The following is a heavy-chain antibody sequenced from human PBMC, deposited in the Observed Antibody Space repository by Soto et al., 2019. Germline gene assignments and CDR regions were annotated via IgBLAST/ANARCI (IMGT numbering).Heavy chain of an antibody. CDR1: GYTFTSYG. Sequence: ASVKVSCKASGYTFTSYGISWVRQAPGQVLEWMGWISAYNGNTNYAQKLQGRVTMTTDTSTSTAYMELRSLRSDDTAVYYCARDGPCSGGSCYRGFFEYWGQGTMVTVSS. J-gene: IGHJ4*02. V-gene: IGHV1-18*04. CDR2: ISAYNGNT. CDR3: ARDGPCSGGSCYRGFFEY. D-gene: IGHD2-15*01.